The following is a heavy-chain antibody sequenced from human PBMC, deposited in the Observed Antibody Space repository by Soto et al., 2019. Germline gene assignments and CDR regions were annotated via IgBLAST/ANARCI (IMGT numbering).Heavy chain of an antibody. CDR3: ARYVAHPIVVVPAATPFGDAFDY. D-gene: IGHD2-2*01. CDR2: IYYSGST. CDR1: GGSISSSSDY. V-gene: IGHV4-39*01. Sequence: QLQLQESGPGLVKPSETLSLTCTVSGGSISSSSDYWGWIRQPPGKGLEWIGSIYYSGSTYYNPSLKSRVTISVDTSKNQFSLKLSSVTAADTAVYYCARYVAHPIVVVPAATPFGDAFDYWGQGTLVTVSS. J-gene: IGHJ4*02.